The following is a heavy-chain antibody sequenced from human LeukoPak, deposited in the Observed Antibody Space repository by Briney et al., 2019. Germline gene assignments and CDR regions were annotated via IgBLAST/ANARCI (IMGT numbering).Heavy chain of an antibody. J-gene: IGHJ5*02. CDR2: ISNGNT. CDR3: VREAGYCASVCLKSNWFDP. Sequence: GGSLRLSCAASGFPFSNHAMSWVRQPPGKGLEWVAAISNGNTYYADSVRGRFAISRDDSRNMVYLQMNSLRDEDTALYYCVREAGYCASVCLKSNWFDPWGQGTLVTVSS. D-gene: IGHD2-15*01. CDR1: GFPFSNHA. V-gene: IGHV3-23*01.